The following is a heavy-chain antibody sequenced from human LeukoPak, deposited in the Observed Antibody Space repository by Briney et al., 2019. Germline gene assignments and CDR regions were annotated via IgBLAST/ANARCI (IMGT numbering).Heavy chain of an antibody. Sequence: SVKVSCKASGGTFSSYAISWVRRAPGQGLEWMGGVIPIFGTANYAQKFQGRVTITADESTSTAYMELSSLRSEDTAVYYCAREERYCGGDCYSWGQGTLVTVSS. CDR2: VIPIFGTA. D-gene: IGHD2-21*02. V-gene: IGHV1-69*01. CDR1: GGTFSSYA. CDR3: AREERYCGGDCYS. J-gene: IGHJ5*02.